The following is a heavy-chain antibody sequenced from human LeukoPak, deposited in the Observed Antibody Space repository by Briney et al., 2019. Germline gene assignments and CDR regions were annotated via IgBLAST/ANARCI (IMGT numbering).Heavy chain of an antibody. CDR2: INHSGST. J-gene: IGHJ6*02. D-gene: IGHD3-10*01. CDR3: ARVDTYYYGSGSYYTHYYYGMDV. Sequence: PSETLSLTCAVYGGSFSGYYWSWIRQPPGKGLEWIGEINHSGSTNYNPSLKSRVTISVDTSNNQFSLKLSSVTAADTAVYYCARVDTYYYGSGSYYTHYYYGMDVWGQGTTVTVSS. V-gene: IGHV4-34*01. CDR1: GGSFSGYY.